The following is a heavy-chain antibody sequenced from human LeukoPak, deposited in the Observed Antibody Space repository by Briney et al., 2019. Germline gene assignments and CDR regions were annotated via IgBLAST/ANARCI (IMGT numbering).Heavy chain of an antibody. CDR3: AREKDGGATKAYYFDY. Sequence: GGSLRLSCAASGFTVSSNYMSWVRQAPGKGLEWVSVIYSGGSTYYADSVKGRFTISRDNSKNTLYLQMNSLRAEDTAVYYCAREKDGGATKAYYFDYWGQGTLVTVSS. CDR2: IYSGGST. D-gene: IGHD1-26*01. CDR1: GFTVSSNY. V-gene: IGHV3-66*01. J-gene: IGHJ4*02.